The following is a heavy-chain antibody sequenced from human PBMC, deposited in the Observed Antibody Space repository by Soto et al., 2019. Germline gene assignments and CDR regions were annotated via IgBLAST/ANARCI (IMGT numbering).Heavy chain of an antibody. CDR2: IYPGDHEP. J-gene: IGHJ4*02. CDR3: ARSPRSSPYIAY. D-gene: IGHD6-13*01. V-gene: IGHV5-51*01. Sequence: GESLKISCQCSGYTFSNFWIGWVRQLPGKGLEWMGIIYPGDHEPRYSPSFHGKVTISADKSINTAYLQWNSLEASDTAFYFCARSPRSSPYIAYWGQGALVTVSS. CDR1: GYTFSNFW.